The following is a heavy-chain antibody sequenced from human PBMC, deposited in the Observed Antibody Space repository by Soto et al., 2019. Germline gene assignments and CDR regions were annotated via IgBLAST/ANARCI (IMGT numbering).Heavy chain of an antibody. D-gene: IGHD3-9*01. CDR1: GGSISSGGYY. J-gene: IGHJ6*03. Sequence: SETRSLTCIVSGGSISSGGYYWSWIRQHPGKGLEWIGYIYYSGSTYYNPSLKSRVTTSVDTSKNQFSLKLSSVTAADTAVYYCARVLAYYDILTGYSAGYDMDVWGKVTAVT. CDR3: ARVLAYYDILTGYSAGYDMDV. CDR2: IYYSGST. V-gene: IGHV4-31*03.